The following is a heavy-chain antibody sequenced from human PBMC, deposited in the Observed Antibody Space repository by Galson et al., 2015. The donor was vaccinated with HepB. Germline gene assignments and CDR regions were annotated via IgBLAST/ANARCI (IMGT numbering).Heavy chain of an antibody. CDR3: ARGGGLIAVAGEFDY. J-gene: IGHJ4*02. CDR2: IYHSGST. D-gene: IGHD6-19*01. CDR1: GGSISSGGYS. Sequence: PLSLTCAVSGGSISSGGYSWSWLRQPPGKGLEWIGYIYHSGSTYYNPSLKSRVTISVDRSKNQFSLKLSSVTAADTAVYYCARGGGLIAVAGEFDYWGQGTLVTVSS. V-gene: IGHV4-30-2*01.